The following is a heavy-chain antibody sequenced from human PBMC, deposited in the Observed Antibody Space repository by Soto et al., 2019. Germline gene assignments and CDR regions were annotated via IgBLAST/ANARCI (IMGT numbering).Heavy chain of an antibody. V-gene: IGHV3-23*01. J-gene: IGHJ4*02. D-gene: IGHD2-2*02. CDR3: AKTPVSATAIPSHFDY. CDR1: GFTFSSYA. Sequence: EVQLLESGGGLVQPGGSLRLSCAASGFTFSSYAMSWVRQAPGKGLEWVSAISGSGGSTYYADSVKGRFTISRDNSKNTLYLQLNSLRAEDTAVYYCAKTPVSATAIPSHFDYWGQGTLVTVSS. CDR2: ISGSGGST.